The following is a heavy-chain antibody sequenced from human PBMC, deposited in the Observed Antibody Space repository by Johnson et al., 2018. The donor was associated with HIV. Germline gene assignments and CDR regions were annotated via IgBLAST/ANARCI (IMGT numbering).Heavy chain of an antibody. D-gene: IGHD1-26*01. V-gene: IGHV3-NL1*01. CDR3: ARDEEGFSSAWSAGTAFDI. Sequence: QVQLVESGGGVVQPGRSLTLSCAASGFTFSTYGMHWVRQAPGKGLEWVSDIGGSDGSRNYVDSVKGRFTISRDNSKNTLYLQMNSLRAEDTAVYYCARDEEGFSSAWSAGTAFDIWGQGTMVTVSS. CDR1: GFTFSTYG. CDR2: IGGSDGSR. J-gene: IGHJ3*02.